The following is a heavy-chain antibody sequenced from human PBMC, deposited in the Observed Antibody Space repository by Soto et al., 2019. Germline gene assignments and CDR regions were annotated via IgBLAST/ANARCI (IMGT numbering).Heavy chain of an antibody. D-gene: IGHD2-21*02. J-gene: IGHJ4*02. Sequence: SDTLSLTCTVSGGSISSYYWSWIRQPPGKGLEWIGYIYYSGSTNYNPSLKSRVTISVDTSKNQFSLKLSSVTAADTAVYYCARMTFDDYFDYWGQGTLVNVSS. CDR2: IYYSGST. V-gene: IGHV4-59*01. CDR3: ARMTFDDYFDY. CDR1: GGSISSYY.